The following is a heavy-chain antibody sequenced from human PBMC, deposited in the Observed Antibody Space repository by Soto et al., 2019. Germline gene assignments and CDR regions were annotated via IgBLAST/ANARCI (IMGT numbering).Heavy chain of an antibody. Sequence: QVQLVQSGAEVKKPGSSVKVSCKASGGTFSSYAISWVRQAPGQGLEWMGGIIPIFGTANYAQKFQGRVTITADESTSTAYMELSSLRSEDTAVYYCAREGETYYYGSGRPSLFDPWGQGTLVTVSS. CDR1: GGTFSSYA. D-gene: IGHD3-10*01. J-gene: IGHJ5*02. CDR2: IIPIFGTA. CDR3: AREGETYYYGSGRPSLFDP. V-gene: IGHV1-69*01.